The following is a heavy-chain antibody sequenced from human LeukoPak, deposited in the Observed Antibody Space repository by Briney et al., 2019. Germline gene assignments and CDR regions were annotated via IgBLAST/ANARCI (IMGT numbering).Heavy chain of an antibody. Sequence: GGSLQISCKGSGYNFTSYWIGWARQVPGKGLEWMGIIYPGDSDTRYSPSFQGQVTISADNSISTAYLQWSSLKASDTAMYYCARRRYGSDFDYWGQGTLGTVSA. J-gene: IGHJ4*02. CDR2: IYPGDSDT. D-gene: IGHD3-10*01. CDR1: GYNFTSYW. CDR3: ARRRYGSDFDY. V-gene: IGHV5-51*01.